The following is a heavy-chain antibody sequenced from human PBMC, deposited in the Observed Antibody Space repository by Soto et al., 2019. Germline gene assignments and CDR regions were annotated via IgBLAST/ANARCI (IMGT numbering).Heavy chain of an antibody. CDR2: ISSSSSYI. J-gene: IGHJ4*02. Sequence: EVQLVESGGGLVKPGGSLRLSCAASGFTFSSYSMNWVRQAPGKGLEWVSSISSSSSYIYYADSVKGRFTISRDNAKNSLYLQMNSLRAEDTAVYYCARVGWGGYYCDYWGQGTLVTVSS. V-gene: IGHV3-21*01. CDR1: GFTFSSYS. CDR3: ARVGWGGYYCDY. D-gene: IGHD3-16*01.